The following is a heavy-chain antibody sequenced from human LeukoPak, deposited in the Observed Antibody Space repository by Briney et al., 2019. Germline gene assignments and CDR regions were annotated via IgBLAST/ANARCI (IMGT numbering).Heavy chain of an antibody. Sequence: SETLSLTCTVSGGSISSYYWSWIRQPPGKGLEWIGYIYYSGSTNYNPSFKSRVTISVDTSKNQFSLKLSSVTAADTAVYYCARQGDGGQQLVPDWFDPWGQGTLVTVSS. D-gene: IGHD6-13*01. CDR2: IYYSGST. CDR1: GGSISSYY. J-gene: IGHJ5*02. CDR3: ARQGDGGQQLVPDWFDP. V-gene: IGHV4-59*08.